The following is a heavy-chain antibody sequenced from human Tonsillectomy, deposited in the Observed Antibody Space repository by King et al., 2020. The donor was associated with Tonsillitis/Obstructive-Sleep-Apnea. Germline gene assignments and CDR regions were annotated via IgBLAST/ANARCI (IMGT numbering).Heavy chain of an antibody. J-gene: IGHJ4*02. CDR3: ARDYSGSYYRFDY. CDR1: GFSFSTYS. V-gene: IGHV3-48*02. Sequence: VQPVESGGGLVQPGGSLRLSCAASGFSFSTYSMNWVRQAPGKGLEWVSYIGESSNSIYYADSVKGRFTISRDNAKDSLYLQMNSLRDEDTAVYYCARDYSGSYYRFDYWGQGTLVAVSS. CDR2: IGESSNSI. D-gene: IGHD1-26*01.